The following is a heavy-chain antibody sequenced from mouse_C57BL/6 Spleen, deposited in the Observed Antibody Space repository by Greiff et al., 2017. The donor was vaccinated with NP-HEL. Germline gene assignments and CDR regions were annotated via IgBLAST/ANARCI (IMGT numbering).Heavy chain of an antibody. CDR3: ARQDDYDGYAMDY. Sequence: EVKLEESGGDLVKPGGSLKLSCAASGFTFSSYGMSWVRQTPDKRLEWVATISSGGSYTYYPDSVKGRFTISRDNAKNTLYLQMSSLKSEDTAMYYCARQDDYDGYAMDYWGQGTSVTVSS. CDR1: GFTFSSYG. CDR2: ISSGGSYT. D-gene: IGHD2-4*01. V-gene: IGHV5-6*02. J-gene: IGHJ4*01.